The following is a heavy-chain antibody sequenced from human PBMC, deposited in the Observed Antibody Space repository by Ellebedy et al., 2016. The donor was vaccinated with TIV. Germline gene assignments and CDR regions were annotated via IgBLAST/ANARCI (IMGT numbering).Heavy chain of an antibody. J-gene: IGHJ4*02. Sequence: MPGGSLRLSCTVSGGSISSSSNYWGWIRQPPGKGLEWIGSIYYSGSTYYNPSLKSRVTISVDTSKNQFSLKLSSVTAADTAVYYCARCSIGSGLDYWGQGTLVTVSS. V-gene: IGHV4-39*01. CDR1: GGSISSSSNY. D-gene: IGHD3-3*01. CDR2: IYYSGST. CDR3: ARCSIGSGLDY.